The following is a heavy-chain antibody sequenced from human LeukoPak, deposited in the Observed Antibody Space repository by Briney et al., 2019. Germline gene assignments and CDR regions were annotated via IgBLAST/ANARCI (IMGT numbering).Heavy chain of an antibody. CDR1: GGSFSGYY. J-gene: IGHJ6*03. D-gene: IGHD3-9*01. CDR2: INHSGST. CDR3: ARLPGYYNVHYYYYMDV. V-gene: IGHV4-34*01. Sequence: PSETLSLTCAVYGGSFSGYYWSWIRQPPGKGLEWIGEINHSGSTNYNPSLKSRVTILVDTSKNQFSLKLSSVTAADTAVYYCARLPGYYNVHYYYYMDVWGKGTTVTVSS.